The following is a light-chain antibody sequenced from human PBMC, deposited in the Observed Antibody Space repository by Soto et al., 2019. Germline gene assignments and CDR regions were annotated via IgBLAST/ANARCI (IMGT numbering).Light chain of an antibody. Sequence: QSVLTQPASVSGSPGQSITISCTGTSSDVGGYNYVSWYQQHPGTAPKLLIYGNSNRPSGVPDRFSGSKSGTSASLAITGLQAEDEADYYCQSYDSSLSGYVFGTGTKVTVL. CDR2: GNS. V-gene: IGLV1-40*01. J-gene: IGLJ1*01. CDR1: SSDVGGYNY. CDR3: QSYDSSLSGYV.